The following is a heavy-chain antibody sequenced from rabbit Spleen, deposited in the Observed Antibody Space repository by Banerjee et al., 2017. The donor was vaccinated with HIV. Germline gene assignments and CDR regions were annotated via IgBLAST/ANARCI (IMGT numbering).Heavy chain of an antibody. Sequence: QEQLEESGGDLVKPEGSLTLTCTASGFSFNSSYWICWVRQAPGKGLEWIACIYAGSSGSTYYASWAKGRFTISKTSSTTVTLQMTSLTAADTATYFCARDPYGGYLSYGYGIHLWGPGTLVTVS. D-gene: IGHD6-1*01. J-gene: IGHJ4*01. CDR1: GFSFNSSYW. V-gene: IGHV1S45*01. CDR3: ARDPYGGYLSYGYGIHL. CDR2: IYAGSSGST.